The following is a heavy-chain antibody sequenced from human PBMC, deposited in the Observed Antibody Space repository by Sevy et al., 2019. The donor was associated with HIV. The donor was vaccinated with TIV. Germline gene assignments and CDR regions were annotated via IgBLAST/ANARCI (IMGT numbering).Heavy chain of an antibody. Sequence: GESLKISCKGSGYTFTNSWIGWVRQMPGKGLEWGGVIYPADSEPRYSPSFQGQVTISADKSTSTAYLQWGSLKASDTAMYYCAGGLSMIAGRVDYWAQGALVTVSS. CDR3: AGGLSMIAGRVDY. J-gene: IGHJ4*02. CDR2: IYPADSEP. CDR1: GYTFTNSW. V-gene: IGHV5-51*01. D-gene: IGHD3-22*01.